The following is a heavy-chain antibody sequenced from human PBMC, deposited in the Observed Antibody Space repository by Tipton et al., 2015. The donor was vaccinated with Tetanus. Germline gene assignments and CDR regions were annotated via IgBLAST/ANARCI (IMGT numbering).Heavy chain of an antibody. CDR3: ARHRLTGDTEYGMDV. D-gene: IGHD5-18*01. CDR2: SYYGGTT. V-gene: IGHV4-59*08. J-gene: IGHJ6*02. Sequence: TLSLTCTVSGDSISNYYWSWVRQSPGKSPEWLGYSYYGGTTSYNPSLKSRATISIDTSKRRFSLKLSSVTAADTAVYYCARHRLTGDTEYGMDVWGQGTTVTVSS. CDR1: GDSISNYY.